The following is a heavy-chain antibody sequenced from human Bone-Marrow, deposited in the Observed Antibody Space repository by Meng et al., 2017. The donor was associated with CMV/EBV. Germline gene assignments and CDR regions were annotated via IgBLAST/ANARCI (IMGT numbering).Heavy chain of an antibody. D-gene: IGHD2-2*01. Sequence: ASVKVSCKASGCTFTSYGISWVRQAPGQGLEWMGWISAYNGNTNYAQKLQGRVTMTTDTSTSTAYMELRSLRSDDTAVYYCARDRCSSTSCPHFDYWGQGTLVTVSS. J-gene: IGHJ4*02. CDR3: ARDRCSSTSCPHFDY. CDR2: ISAYNGNT. V-gene: IGHV1-18*01. CDR1: GCTFTSYG.